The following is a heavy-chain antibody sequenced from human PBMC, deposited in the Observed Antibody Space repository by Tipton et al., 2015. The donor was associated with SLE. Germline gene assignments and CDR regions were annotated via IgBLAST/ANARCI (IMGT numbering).Heavy chain of an antibody. J-gene: IGHJ6*02. Sequence: TLSLTCAVFGGSLSDSYWSWIRQSPEMGLQWIGEVTHSGSTDYNPSLQSRVTISVDRSKNQFSLRLTSVTAADTAVYFCAGDRSPEYGLVVWGQGTTVTVAS. D-gene: IGHD3-10*01. V-gene: IGHV4-34*01. CDR2: VTHSGST. CDR3: AGDRSPEYGLVV. CDR1: GGSLSDSY.